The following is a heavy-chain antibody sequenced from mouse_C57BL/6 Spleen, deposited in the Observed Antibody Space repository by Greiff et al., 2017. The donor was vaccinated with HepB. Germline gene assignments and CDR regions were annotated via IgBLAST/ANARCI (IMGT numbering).Heavy chain of an antibody. Sequence: QVQLQQSGAELARPGASVKMSCKASGYTFTSYTMHWVKQRPGQGLEWIGYINPSSGYTKYNQKFKDKATLTADKSSSTAYMQLSSLTSEDSAVYYCARNPLYGNYEDYFDYWGQGTTLTVSS. J-gene: IGHJ2*01. CDR2: INPSSGYT. D-gene: IGHD2-10*02. CDR3: ARNPLYGNYEDYFDY. V-gene: IGHV1-4*01. CDR1: GYTFTSYT.